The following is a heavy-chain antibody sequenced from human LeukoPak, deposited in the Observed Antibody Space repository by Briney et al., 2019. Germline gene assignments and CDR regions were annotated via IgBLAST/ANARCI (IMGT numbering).Heavy chain of an antibody. CDR2: ISSSSSTI. D-gene: IGHD6-13*01. CDR1: GFTLSSYS. Sequence: GGSLRLSCVVSGFTLSSYSMNWVRQAPGKGLEWVSYISSSSSTIYYADSVKGRFTISRDNAKNSLYLQMNSPRDEDTAVYYCARDPAAADLYYYYGMDVWGQGTTVTVSS. V-gene: IGHV3-48*02. J-gene: IGHJ6*02. CDR3: ARDPAAADLYYYYGMDV.